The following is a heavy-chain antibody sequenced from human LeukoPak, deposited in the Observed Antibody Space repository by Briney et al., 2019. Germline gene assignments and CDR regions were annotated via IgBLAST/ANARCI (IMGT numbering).Heavy chain of an antibody. J-gene: IGHJ4*02. CDR3: ARNPPYDSSGYCFDY. CDR2: IYYSGST. CDR1: GGSISSYY. V-gene: IGHV4-59*08. D-gene: IGHD3-22*01. Sequence: PSETLSLTCTVSGGSISSYYWSWIRQPPGKGLEWIGYIYYSGSTNYNPSLKSRVTISVDTSENQFSLKLSSVTAADTAVYYCARNPPYDSSGYCFDYWGQGTLVTVSS.